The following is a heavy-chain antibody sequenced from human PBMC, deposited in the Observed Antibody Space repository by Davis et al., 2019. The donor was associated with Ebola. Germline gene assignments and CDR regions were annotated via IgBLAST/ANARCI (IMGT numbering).Heavy chain of an antibody. J-gene: IGHJ4*02. CDR2: IKQDGSEK. D-gene: IGHD1-1*01. CDR1: GLTFSIYW. Sequence: GGSLRLSCAASGLTFSIYWMSWVRQAPGKGLEWVANIKQDGSEKYYVDSVKGRFTISRDNAEKSLYLQMNSLRAEDTAVYYCARGGYDWGQGTLVTVSS. V-gene: IGHV3-7*03. CDR3: ARGGYD.